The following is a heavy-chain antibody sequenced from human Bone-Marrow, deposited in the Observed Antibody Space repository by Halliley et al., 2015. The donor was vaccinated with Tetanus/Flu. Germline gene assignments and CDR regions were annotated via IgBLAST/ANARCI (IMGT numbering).Heavy chain of an antibody. CDR3: ARHASEYYDSAFDI. J-gene: IGHJ3*02. CDR1: GYNFSNSW. V-gene: IGHV5-51*01. Sequence: QLVQSGVEMKKPGESLKISCEGSGYNFSNSWIGWVRREPGKGLEWMGIIHPGDSDTAYSPSFQGQVTISADKSISTAFLQWSSLKASDTAVYYCARHASEYYDSAFDIWGRGTMVTVSS. CDR2: IHPGDSDT. D-gene: IGHD3-16*01.